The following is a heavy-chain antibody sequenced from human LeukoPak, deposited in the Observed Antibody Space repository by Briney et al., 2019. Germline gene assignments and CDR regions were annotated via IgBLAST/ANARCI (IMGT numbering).Heavy chain of an antibody. J-gene: IGHJ4*02. CDR2: KSKDDGETT. CDR3: TTDGRDDY. CDR1: GFTFSRGAGFSFSKAW. V-gene: IGHV3-15*01. Sequence: GGSLRLSCAASGFTFSRGAGFSFSKAWMTWSARLQVRGWSGSAVKSKDDGETTDYAAPAKGRFIISRDDSKNTVYLQMNGLKTEDTAMYYCTTDGRDDYWSPGTLVSVSS.